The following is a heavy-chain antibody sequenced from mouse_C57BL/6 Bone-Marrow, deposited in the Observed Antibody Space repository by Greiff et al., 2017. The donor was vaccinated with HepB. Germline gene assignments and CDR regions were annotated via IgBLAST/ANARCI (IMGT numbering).Heavy chain of an antibody. D-gene: IGHD3-2*02. CDR3: ARLGSSGLYYFDY. CDR2: IYPRDGST. CDR1: GYTFTDHT. J-gene: IGHJ2*01. Sequence: VKLVESDAELVKPGASVKISCKVSGYTFTDHTIHWMKQRPEQGLEWIGYIYPRDGSTKYNEKFKGKATLTADKSSSTAYMQLNSLTSEDSAVYFCARLGSSGLYYFDYWGQGTTLTVSS. V-gene: IGHV1-78*01.